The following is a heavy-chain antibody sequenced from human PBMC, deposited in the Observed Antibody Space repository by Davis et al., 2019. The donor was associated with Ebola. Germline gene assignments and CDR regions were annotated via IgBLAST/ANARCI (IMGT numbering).Heavy chain of an antibody. J-gene: IGHJ4*02. CDR3: ARHPGGNNYDPWSYYFDH. CDR2: IYYDGST. Sequence: MPSETLSLTCTVSGGSINSDYWSWVRQPPGKGLEWIGYIYYDGSTNYNPSLKSRVTMLLDRSKAQFSLKLRSVTAADTAVYFCARHPGGNNYDPWSYYFDHWGLGLLVTVSS. CDR1: GGSINSDY. D-gene: IGHD1/OR15-1a*01. V-gene: IGHV4-59*08.